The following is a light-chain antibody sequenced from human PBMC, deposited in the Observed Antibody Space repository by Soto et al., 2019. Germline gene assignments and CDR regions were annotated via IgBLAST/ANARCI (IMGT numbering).Light chain of an antibody. Sequence: QSALTQPASLSGSPGQSITISCTGTSSDIGGYKLVSWYRQHPGKAPKLIIYEATNRPPGVSNRFSGSRSGNTASLTISGLQAEDEANYYCSSYADSGTLVIFGGGTQLTVL. CDR3: SSYADSGTLVI. CDR1: SSDIGGYKL. J-gene: IGLJ2*01. CDR2: EAT. V-gene: IGLV2-23*01.